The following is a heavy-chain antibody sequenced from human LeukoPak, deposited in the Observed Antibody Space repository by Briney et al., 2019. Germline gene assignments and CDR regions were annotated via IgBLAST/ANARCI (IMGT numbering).Heavy chain of an antibody. J-gene: IGHJ6*02. CDR1: GGSFSGYY. D-gene: IGHD3-22*01. CDR2: INHSGST. CDR3: ARGLTVYDSSGYYYHYYYYGMDV. V-gene: IGHV4-34*01. Sequence: SETPSLTCAVYGGSFSGYYWSWIRQPPGKGLEWIGEINHSGSTNYNPSLKSRVTISVDTSKNQFSLRLSSVTAADTAVYYCARGLTVYDSSGYYYHYYYYGMDVWGQGTTVTVSS.